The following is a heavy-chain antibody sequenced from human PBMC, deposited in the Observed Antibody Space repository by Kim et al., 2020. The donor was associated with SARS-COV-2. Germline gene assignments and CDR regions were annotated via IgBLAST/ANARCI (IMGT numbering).Heavy chain of an antibody. CDR3: ARGIVDSSYDAFDI. Sequence: AQKPQGRVTMTTDTSTTTAYMELRSLRSDDTAVYYCARGIVDSSYDAFDIWGQGTMVTVSS. V-gene: IGHV1-18*01. D-gene: IGHD1-26*01. J-gene: IGHJ3*02.